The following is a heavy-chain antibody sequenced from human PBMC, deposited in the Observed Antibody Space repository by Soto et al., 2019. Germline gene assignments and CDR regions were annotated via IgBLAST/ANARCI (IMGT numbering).Heavy chain of an antibody. V-gene: IGHV4-30-2*01. Sequence: QLQLQESGSGLVKPSQTLSLTCAVSGGSISSGAYSWGWIRQPPGKGLEWIGYIYHGGSTYYNPSXKXRVTISVDRSKNQFSLKLSSVTAADTAAYYCARVPDYWGQGTLVTVSS. J-gene: IGHJ4*02. CDR1: GGSISSGAYS. CDR2: IYHGGST. CDR3: ARVPDY.